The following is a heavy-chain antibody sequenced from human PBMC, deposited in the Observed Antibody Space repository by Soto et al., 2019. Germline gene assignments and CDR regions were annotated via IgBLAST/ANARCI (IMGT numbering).Heavy chain of an antibody. J-gene: IGHJ6*02. CDR2: ISYDGSNK. CDR3: AKTKVGEVYYYGMDV. Sequence: GGSLRLSCAASGFTFSSYGMHWVRQAPGKGLEWVAVISYDGSNKYYADSVKGRFTISRDNSKNTLYLQMNSLRAEDTAVYYCAKTKVGEVYYYGMDVWGQGTTVTVSS. CDR1: GFTFSSYG. D-gene: IGHD2-2*01. V-gene: IGHV3-30*18.